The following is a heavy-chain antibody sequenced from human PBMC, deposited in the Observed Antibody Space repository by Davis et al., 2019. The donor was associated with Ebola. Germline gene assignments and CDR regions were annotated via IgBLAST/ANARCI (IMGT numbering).Heavy chain of an antibody. Sequence: ASVKVSCKASGYTFTSYDINWVRQATGQGLEWMGWMNPNSGNTGYAQKFQGRVTITRNTSISTAYMELSSLRSEDTAVYYCARRSSLYWYFDLWGRGTLVTVSS. CDR1: GYTFTSYD. CDR3: ARRSSLYWYFDL. CDR2: MNPNSGNT. J-gene: IGHJ2*01. V-gene: IGHV1-8*01.